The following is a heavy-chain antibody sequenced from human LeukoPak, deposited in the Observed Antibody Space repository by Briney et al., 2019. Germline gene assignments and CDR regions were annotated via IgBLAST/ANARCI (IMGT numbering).Heavy chain of an antibody. CDR2: IIPILGIA. J-gene: IGHJ4*02. D-gene: IGHD3-22*01. CDR3: ARDGYHDSSGYYLYYFDY. V-gene: IGHV1-69*04. CDR1: GGTFSSYA. Sequence: ASVKVSCKASGGTFSSYAISWVRQAPGQGLEWMGRIIPILGIANYARKFQGRVTITADKSTSTAYMELSSLRSEDTAVYYCARDGYHDSSGYYLYYFDYWGQGTLVTVSS.